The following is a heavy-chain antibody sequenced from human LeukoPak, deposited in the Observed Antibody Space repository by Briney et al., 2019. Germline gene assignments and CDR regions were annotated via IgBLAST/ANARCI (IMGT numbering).Heavy chain of an antibody. V-gene: IGHV3-7*01. D-gene: IGHD3-9*01. CDR1: GFTFSSHW. CDR3: ATHGYRELRYFDWSTNE. CDR2: IKEDGSEK. J-gene: IGHJ4*02. Sequence: GGSLRLSCVVSGFTFSSHWMSWVRQAPGKGLEWVANIKEDGSEKYYVDSVKGQFTISRDNAKKSLYLQMDSLGAEDTAVYYCATHGYRELRYFDWSTNEWGQGTLVTVSS.